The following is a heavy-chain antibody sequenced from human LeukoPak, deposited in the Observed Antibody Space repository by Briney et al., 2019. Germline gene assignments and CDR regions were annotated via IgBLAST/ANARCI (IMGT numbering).Heavy chain of an antibody. Sequence: PSETLSLTCTVSGDSISSYYWSWIRQPPGKGLEWIGYIYYSGSTNYNPSLKSRVTISVDTSKNQFSLKLSSVTAADTAVYYCARDLKGYCSSTSCENWFDPWGQGTLVTVSS. D-gene: IGHD2-2*01. V-gene: IGHV4-59*01. J-gene: IGHJ5*02. CDR1: GDSISSYY. CDR2: IYYSGST. CDR3: ARDLKGYCSSTSCENWFDP.